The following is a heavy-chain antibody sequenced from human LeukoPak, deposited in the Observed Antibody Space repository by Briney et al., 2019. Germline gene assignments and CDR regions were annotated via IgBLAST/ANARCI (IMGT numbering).Heavy chain of an antibody. V-gene: IGHV3-7*01. CDR3: ARDKPDAFGNYLDY. CDR1: GFTFSSYW. CDR2: IEHDGSTK. J-gene: IGHJ4*02. Sequence: GGSLRLSCTVSGFTFSSYWMSWVRQAPGKGLERVANIEHDGSTKFYLDSVKGRFTISRDNAKNSLYLQMNSLRAEDTAVYYCARDKPDAFGNYLDYWGQGTLVTVSS. D-gene: IGHD1-14*01.